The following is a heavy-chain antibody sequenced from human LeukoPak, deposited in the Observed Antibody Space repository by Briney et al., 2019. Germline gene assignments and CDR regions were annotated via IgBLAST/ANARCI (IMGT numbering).Heavy chain of an antibody. D-gene: IGHD6-19*01. CDR3: ARGTQWLVGNY. V-gene: IGHV1-2*02. Sequence: ASVKVSCKASGYTFTDFYIHWVRQSPGQGLEWMGRINPNSGGTNYAQKCQGRVTMTRDTSISTAYMELSRLTSDDSALYYCARGTQWLVGNYWGQGTLVTVSS. J-gene: IGHJ4*02. CDR2: INPNSGGT. CDR1: GYTFTDFY.